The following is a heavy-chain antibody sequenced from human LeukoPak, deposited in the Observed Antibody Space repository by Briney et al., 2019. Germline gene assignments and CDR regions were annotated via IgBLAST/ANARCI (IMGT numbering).Heavy chain of an antibody. CDR2: ISGSGGST. J-gene: IGHJ5*02. Sequence: GGSRRLSCAASGFAFSSYALSWVRQAPGKGLEWVSAISGSGGSTYYADSVKGRFTISRDNSKNTLYLQMNSLRAEDTTVYYCAKARWGIAAAPSDPWGQGTLVTVSS. CDR3: AKARWGIAAAPSDP. CDR1: GFAFSSYA. V-gene: IGHV3-23*01. D-gene: IGHD6-13*01.